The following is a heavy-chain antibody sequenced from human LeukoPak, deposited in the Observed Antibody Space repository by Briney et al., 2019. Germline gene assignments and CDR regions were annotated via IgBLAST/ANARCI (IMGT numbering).Heavy chain of an antibody. J-gene: IGHJ6*03. CDR2: ISAYNGNT. Sequence: ASVKVSYKASGYTFTSYGISWVRQAPGQGLEWMGWISAYNGNTNYAQKLQGRVTMTTDTSTSTAYMELRSLRSDDTAVYYCARDIKSEMPPHYYYYYYMDVWGKGTTVTVSS. CDR1: GYTFTSYG. V-gene: IGHV1-18*01. CDR3: ARDIKSEMPPHYYYYYYMDV. D-gene: IGHD5-24*01.